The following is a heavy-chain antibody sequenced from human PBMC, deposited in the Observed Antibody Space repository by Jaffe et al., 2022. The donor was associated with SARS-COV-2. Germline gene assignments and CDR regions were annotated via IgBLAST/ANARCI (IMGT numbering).Heavy chain of an antibody. CDR3: AREYSSSWLHSYYYMDV. V-gene: IGHV1-8*01. D-gene: IGHD6-13*01. J-gene: IGHJ6*03. CDR1: GYTFTSYD. Sequence: QVQLVQSGAEVKKPGASVKVSCKASGYTFTSYDINWVRQATGQGLEWMGWMNPNSGNTGYAQKFQGRVTMTRNTSISTAYMELSSLRSEDTAVYYCAREYSSSWLHSYYYMDVWGKGTTVTVSS. CDR2: MNPNSGNT.